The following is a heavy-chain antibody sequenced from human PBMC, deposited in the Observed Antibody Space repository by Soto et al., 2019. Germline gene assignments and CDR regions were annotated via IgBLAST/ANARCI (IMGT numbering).Heavy chain of an antibody. D-gene: IGHD3-16*02. V-gene: IGHV3-13*01. Sequence: PGGSLRLSCAASGFTFSSYDMHWVRQATGKGLEWVSAIDTAGDTYYPDSVKGRFTISRENAKNSVYLQMNSLRAGDTAVYYCARGRSQVDYWGQGTLVTVSS. CDR2: IDTAGDT. CDR3: ARGRSQVDY. CDR1: GFTFSSYD. J-gene: IGHJ4*02.